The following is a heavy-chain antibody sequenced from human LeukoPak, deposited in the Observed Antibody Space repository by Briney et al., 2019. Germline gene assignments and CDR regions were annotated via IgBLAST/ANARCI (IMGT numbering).Heavy chain of an antibody. J-gene: IGHJ6*03. Sequence: SETLSLTCTVSGGSFSSSSYCWGWIRQPPGKGLEWIGSIYYSGSTYYNPSLKSRVTISVDTSKNQFSLKLSSVTAADTAVYYCARHVGNYYYYYMDVWGKGTTVTVSS. V-gene: IGHV4-39*07. CDR3: ARHVGNYYYYYMDV. CDR1: GGSFSSSSYC. CDR2: IYYSGST. D-gene: IGHD1-26*01.